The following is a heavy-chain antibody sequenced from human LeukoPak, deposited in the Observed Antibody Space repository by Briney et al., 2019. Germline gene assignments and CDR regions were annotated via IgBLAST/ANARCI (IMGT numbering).Heavy chain of an antibody. CDR1: GFSFSTSGVG. Sequence: SGPTLVKPTQTLTLTCTFSGFSFSTSGVGVGWIRQPPGKALDWLALIYWNDDKRYSPSLKSRLTITKDTSKNQVVLTMTNMDPVDTAPDCGVDRRGFQYFYDSSGYYPPFYFDHWGQGTLVTVSS. D-gene: IGHD3-22*01. CDR2: IYWNDDK. J-gene: IGHJ4*02. V-gene: IGHV2-5*01. CDR3: VDRRGFQYFYDSSGYYPPFYFDH.